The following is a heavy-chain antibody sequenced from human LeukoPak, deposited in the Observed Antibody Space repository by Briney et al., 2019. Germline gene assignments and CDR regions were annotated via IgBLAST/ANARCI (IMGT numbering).Heavy chain of an antibody. D-gene: IGHD4-11*01. Sequence: AGGSLRLSCAASGFTFSSYGMHWVRQAPGKGLEWVAFIRYDGSNKYYADSVKGRFTTSRDNSKNTLYLQMNSLRAEDTAVYYCAKDRSGLPDYWGQGTLVTVSS. CDR3: AKDRSGLPDY. CDR1: GFTFSSYG. CDR2: IRYDGSNK. V-gene: IGHV3-30*02. J-gene: IGHJ4*02.